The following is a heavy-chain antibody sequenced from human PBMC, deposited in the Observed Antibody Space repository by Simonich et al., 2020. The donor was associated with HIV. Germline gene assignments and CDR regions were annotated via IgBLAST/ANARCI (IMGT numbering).Heavy chain of an antibody. V-gene: IGHV3-30*07. CDR1: GFTFSSYA. Sequence: QVQLVESGGGVVQPGRSLRLSCAASGFTFSSYAMHWGRQAPGKGREWVAVISYDGSNKYYADSVKGRFTISRDNSKNTLYLQMNSLRAEDTAVYYCASGGSISSVWADDYWGQGTLVTVSS. D-gene: IGHD3-16*01. CDR3: ASGGSISSVWADDY. CDR2: ISYDGSNK. J-gene: IGHJ4*02.